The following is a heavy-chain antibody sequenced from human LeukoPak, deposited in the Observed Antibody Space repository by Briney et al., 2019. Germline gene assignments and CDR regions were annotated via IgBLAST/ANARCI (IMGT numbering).Heavy chain of an antibody. V-gene: IGHV3-23*01. CDR1: GFTFSNYA. CDR3: ARERGSSGGNTNGYFDY. CDR2: ISGSGGTT. Sequence: PGGSLRLSCAASGFTFSNYAMSWVRQAPGKGLEWVSVISGSGGTTYSADSVKGRFTISRDNSKNTLYLQMNNLRAEDTAAYYCARERGSSGGNTNGYFDYWGQGALVTVSS. J-gene: IGHJ4*02. D-gene: IGHD4-23*01.